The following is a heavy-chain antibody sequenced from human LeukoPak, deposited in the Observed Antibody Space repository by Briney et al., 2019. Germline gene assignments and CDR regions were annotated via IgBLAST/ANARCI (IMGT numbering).Heavy chain of an antibody. CDR2: INTNTGNP. CDR3: ARGGAMGGYYYYYGMDV. Sequence: ASVKVSCKASGYTFTSYAMNWVRQAPGQGLEWMGWINTNTGNPTYAQGFTGRFVFSLGTSVSTAYLQISSLKAEDTAVYYCARGGAMGGYYYYYGMDVWGQGTTVTVSS. J-gene: IGHJ6*02. CDR1: GYTFTSYA. D-gene: IGHD1-26*01. V-gene: IGHV7-4-1*02.